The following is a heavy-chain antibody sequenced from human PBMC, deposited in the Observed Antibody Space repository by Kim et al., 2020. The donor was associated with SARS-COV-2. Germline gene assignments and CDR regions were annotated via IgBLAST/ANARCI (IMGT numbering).Heavy chain of an antibody. D-gene: IGHD6-13*01. V-gene: IGHV3-23*01. CDR3: ADFSPKAEIAAAGTRFDY. J-gene: IGHJ4*02. Sequence: KGRFTISRDNSKNTLYLQMNSLRAEDTAVYYCADFSPKAEIAAAGTRFDYWGQGTLVTVSS.